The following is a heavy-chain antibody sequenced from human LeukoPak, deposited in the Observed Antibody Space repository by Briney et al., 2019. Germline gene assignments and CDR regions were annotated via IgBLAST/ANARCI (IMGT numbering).Heavy chain of an antibody. D-gene: IGHD3-22*01. CDR2: IRYDGSNK. Sequence: GGSLRLSCAAAGFTFSSNGMHWVRQAQGKGLEWVAFIRYDGSNKYYADSVKGRFTISRDNSKNTLYLQMNSLRTEDTAVYYCAKWRSLGGSSGYFDYWGQGTLVTVSS. CDR1: GFTFSSNG. V-gene: IGHV3-30*02. CDR3: AKWRSLGGSSGYFDY. J-gene: IGHJ4*02.